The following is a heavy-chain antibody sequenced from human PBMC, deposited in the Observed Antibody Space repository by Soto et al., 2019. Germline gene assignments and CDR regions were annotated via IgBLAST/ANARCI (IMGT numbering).Heavy chain of an antibody. CDR2: IYYSGST. J-gene: IGHJ5*02. CDR1: GGSISSTSYY. V-gene: IGHV4-39*02. Sequence: QLQLQESGPGLVKPSETLSLTCTVSGGSISSTSYYWGWIRQPPGKGLEWIGSIYYSGSTYYNPSLKGRVTIPVDTSKNKFSLTLSSVTAADTAVYYCARDVSSAAAGGTHRFDPWGQGALVTVSS. CDR3: ARDVSSAAAGGTHRFDP. D-gene: IGHD6-13*01.